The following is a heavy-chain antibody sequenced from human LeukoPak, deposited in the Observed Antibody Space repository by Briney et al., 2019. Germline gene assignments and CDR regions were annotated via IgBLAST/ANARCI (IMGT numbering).Heavy chain of an antibody. CDR3: AKDLKDGIQLWLHLGY. J-gene: IGHJ4*02. CDR1: GFTFSTYW. CDR2: ISGSGGST. D-gene: IGHD5-18*01. V-gene: IGHV3-23*01. Sequence: GGSLRLSCVASGFTFSTYWMSWVRQAPGKGLEWVSAISGSGGSTYYADSVKGRFTISRDNSKNTLYLQMNSLRAEDTAVYYCAKDLKDGIQLWLHLGYWGQGTLVTVSS.